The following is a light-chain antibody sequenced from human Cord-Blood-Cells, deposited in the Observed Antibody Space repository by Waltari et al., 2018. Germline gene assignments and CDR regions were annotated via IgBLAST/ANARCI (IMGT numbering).Light chain of an antibody. CDR2: DVS. CDR1: SSDVGGYNY. Sequence: QSALTQPASMSGSPGQSITISCTGTSSDVGGYNYVSWYQQHPGKAPKLMIYDVSKRPSGVPVRFSGSKSGHTASLTISGLQAEDEADYYCCSYAGSYTYVFGTGTKVTVL. CDR3: CSYAGSYTYV. V-gene: IGLV2-11*01. J-gene: IGLJ1*01.